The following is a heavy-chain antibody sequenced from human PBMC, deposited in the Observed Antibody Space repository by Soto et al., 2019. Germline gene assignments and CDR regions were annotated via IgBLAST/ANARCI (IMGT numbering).Heavy chain of an antibody. CDR3: TRAPSAYSRGYGMDV. Sequence: SETLSLTCTVSVGSISNYYWSWIRQPPGKGLEWIGYVYYRGTTNYNPSLKSRVTISVDTSKNQFSLKMNSVTAADTAVYFCTRAPSAYSRGYGMDVWGQGTTVTVSS. D-gene: IGHD5-18*01. J-gene: IGHJ6*02. CDR1: VGSISNYY. V-gene: IGHV4-59*01. CDR2: VYYRGTT.